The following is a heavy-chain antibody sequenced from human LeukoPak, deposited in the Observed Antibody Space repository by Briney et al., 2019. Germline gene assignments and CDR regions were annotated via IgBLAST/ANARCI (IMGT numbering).Heavy chain of an antibody. CDR1: GFSFSNYA. D-gene: IGHD5-18*01. J-gene: IGHJ4*02. Sequence: GRSLRLSCAASGFSFSNYAMHWVRQAPGKGLEWVAVISYDGSNKYYADSVKGRFTISRDNSKNTLYLQMNSLRGEDTAVYYCARDSYGLDYWGQGTLVTASS. CDR3: ARDSYGLDY. CDR2: ISYDGSNK. V-gene: IGHV3-30-3*01.